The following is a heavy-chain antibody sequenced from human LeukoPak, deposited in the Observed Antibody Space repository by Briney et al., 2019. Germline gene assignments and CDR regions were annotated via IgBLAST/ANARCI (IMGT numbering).Heavy chain of an antibody. D-gene: IGHD2-8*02. J-gene: IGHJ4*02. CDR1: GFTFSNYA. V-gene: IGHV3-23*01. CDR2: ISGSGDST. CDR3: AKRDPTGYSDY. Sequence: GGSLRLSCAASGFTFSNYAMSWVRQAPGKGLEWVSVISGSGDSTYYADSVKGRFTIYRDNSKNTLYLHMNSLRAEDTAIYYCAKRDPTGYSDYWGQGTLVTVSS.